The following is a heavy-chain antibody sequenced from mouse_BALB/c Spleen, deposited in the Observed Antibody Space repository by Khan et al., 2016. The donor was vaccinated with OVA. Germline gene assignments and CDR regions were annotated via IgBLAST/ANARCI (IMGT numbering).Heavy chain of an antibody. CDR2: INPSSGYT. Sequence: VKLMESGAELVKPGASVKMSCKASGYTFTSYTMHWVKQRPGQGLEWIGYINPSSGYTKYNQKFKDKATLTADKSSSTAYMQLSSLTSEDSAVYYCARKSTRASYWGQGTLSQSPQ. CDR3: ARKSTRASY. D-gene: IGHD3-1*01. V-gene: IGHV1-4*01. J-gene: IGHJ2*01. CDR1: GYTFTSYT.